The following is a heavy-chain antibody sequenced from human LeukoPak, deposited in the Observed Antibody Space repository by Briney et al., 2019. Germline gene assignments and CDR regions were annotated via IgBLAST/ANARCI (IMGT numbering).Heavy chain of an antibody. J-gene: IGHJ4*02. CDR2: IRDTGGGT. D-gene: IGHD2-15*01. V-gene: IGHV3-23*01. Sequence: GGSLRLSCAASGFTFSSYAMSWVRQAPRKGPEWVSAIRDTGGGTYYADSVKGRFTISRDNSKNTLNLQMNSLRAEDTAVYYCAKSIVVGRVFPGLDSWGQGTLVTVPS. CDR1: GFTFSSYA. CDR3: AKSIVVGRVFPGLDS.